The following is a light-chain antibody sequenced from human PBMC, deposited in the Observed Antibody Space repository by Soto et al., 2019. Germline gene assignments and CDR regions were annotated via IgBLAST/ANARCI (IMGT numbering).Light chain of an antibody. V-gene: IGKV1-9*01. J-gene: IGKJ4*01. CDR3: QQLYGYPFT. CDR2: LAS. CDR1: QDISRS. Sequence: IQLTQSPSSLSASVGDRVTITCRASQDISRSLAWYQQRPGRAPRLLIYLASNLQSGVPSRFSGSGSGTHFTLTIGGLQPEDFATYHCQQLYGYPFTFGGGTRVEIK.